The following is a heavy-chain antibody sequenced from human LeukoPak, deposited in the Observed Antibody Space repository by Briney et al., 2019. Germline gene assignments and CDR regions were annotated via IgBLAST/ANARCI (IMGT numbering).Heavy chain of an antibody. CDR1: GFTFADYA. V-gene: IGHV3-43D*03. D-gene: IGHD3-3*01. CDR2: ISWDGGST. Sequence: GGSLRLSCAASGFTFADYAMHWVRHAPGKGLEWVSLISWDGGSTYYADSVKGRFTISRDNSKNSLYLQMNSLRAEDTALYYCAKGSRRFSDFWSGYYYWGQGTLVTASS. J-gene: IGHJ4*02. CDR3: AKGSRRFSDFWSGYYY.